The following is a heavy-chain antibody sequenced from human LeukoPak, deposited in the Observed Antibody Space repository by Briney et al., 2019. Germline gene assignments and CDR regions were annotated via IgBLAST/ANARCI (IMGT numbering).Heavy chain of an antibody. Sequence: PSETLSLTCTVSGGSISSSSYYWGWIRQPPGKGLEWIGSIYYSGSTYYNPSLKSRVTISVDTSKNQFSLKLSSVTAADTAVYYCASDQSGWRIYYYYMDVWGKGTTVTVSS. D-gene: IGHD3-3*01. CDR2: IYYSGST. CDR3: ASDQSGWRIYYYYMDV. J-gene: IGHJ6*03. V-gene: IGHV4-39*07. CDR1: GGSISSSSYY.